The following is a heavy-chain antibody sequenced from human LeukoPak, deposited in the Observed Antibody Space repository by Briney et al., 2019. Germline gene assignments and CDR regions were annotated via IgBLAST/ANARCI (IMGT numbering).Heavy chain of an antibody. Sequence: GGSLRLSCAASGFTFSSYGMHWVRQAPGEGLEWVAVISYDGSNKYYADSVKGRFTISRDNSKNTLYLQMNSLRAEDTAVYYCAKASPNSGSYFDYWGQGTLVTVSS. J-gene: IGHJ4*02. CDR3: AKASPNSGSYFDY. CDR2: ISYDGSNK. CDR1: GFTFSSYG. D-gene: IGHD1-26*01. V-gene: IGHV3-30*18.